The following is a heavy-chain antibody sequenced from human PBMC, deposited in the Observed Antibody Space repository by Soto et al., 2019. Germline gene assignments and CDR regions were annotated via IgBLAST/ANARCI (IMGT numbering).Heavy chain of an antibody. J-gene: IGHJ4*02. Sequence: QVQLVQSGAEVKKPGSSVKVSCKASGGTFSSYTISWVRQAPGQGLEWMGRIIPILGIANYAQKFQGRVTITADKSTSTAYMELSSLRSEDTAVYYCAREKVVPAAISDYWGQGTLVTVSS. D-gene: IGHD2-2*02. CDR2: IIPILGIA. CDR3: AREKVVPAAISDY. V-gene: IGHV1-69*08. CDR1: GGTFSSYT.